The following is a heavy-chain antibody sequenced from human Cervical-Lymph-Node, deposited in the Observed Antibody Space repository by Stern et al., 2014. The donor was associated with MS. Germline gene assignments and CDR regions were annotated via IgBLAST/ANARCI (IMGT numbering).Heavy chain of an antibody. D-gene: IGHD6-13*01. J-gene: IGHJ3*02. CDR1: GFSLSHVRMG. Sequence: QVTLKESGPVLVKPTETLTLTCTVSGFSLSHVRMGVSWIRQPPGKALEWLSHIFSHDEKTHTTSLKGRLTISKDISKSQMILTMTHMDPADTATYYCARMMQHLAGDAFDIWGQGTMVSVSS. V-gene: IGHV2-26*01. CDR3: ARMMQHLAGDAFDI. CDR2: IFSHDEK.